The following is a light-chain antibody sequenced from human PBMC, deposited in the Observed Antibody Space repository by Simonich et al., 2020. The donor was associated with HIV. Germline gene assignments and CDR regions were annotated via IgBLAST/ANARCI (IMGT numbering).Light chain of an antibody. Sequence: DIRMTQSPSSVSASVGDRVTITGRGGQGVSRWLAWYQQKPGRAPKLLIYAVSSLQSGVPSRFSGSGSGTDFTLTISSVQPEDFATYYCQQANAFPYTFGQGTKLEIK. V-gene: IGKV1-12*01. J-gene: IGKJ2*01. CDR3: QQANAFPYT. CDR1: QGVSRW. CDR2: AVS.